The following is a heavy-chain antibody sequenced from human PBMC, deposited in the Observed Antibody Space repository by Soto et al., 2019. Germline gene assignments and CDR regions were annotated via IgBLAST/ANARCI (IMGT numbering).Heavy chain of an antibody. CDR2: MFYSGNT. CDR3: VSPEGYYDSSGYTLDF. Sequence: PSETLSLTCTVSGDSIRSSTYYWGWIRQSPGKGLEWIGSMFYSGNTYYNPSLKSRVTLSIDTSKNQFSLKLNSVTAADTAVYYCVSPEGYYDSSGYTLDFWGQGTLVTVSS. V-gene: IGHV4-39*01. J-gene: IGHJ4*02. CDR1: GDSIRSSTYY. D-gene: IGHD3-22*01.